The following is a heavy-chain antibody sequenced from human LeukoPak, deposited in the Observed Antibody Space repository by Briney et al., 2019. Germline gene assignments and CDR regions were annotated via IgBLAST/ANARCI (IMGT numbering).Heavy chain of an antibody. CDR3: AGGRYSSVWY. CDR2: INSDESST. D-gene: IGHD6-19*01. J-gene: IGHJ4*02. CDR1: GFSFSSYW. Sequence: PGGSLRLSCVASGFSFSSYWMHWVRQAPGKGLVWVSGINSDESSTTYADSVKGRFTISRDNAKNTLYLQMNSLRAEDTAVYYCAGGRYSSVWYWGQGTLVTVSS. V-gene: IGHV3-74*01.